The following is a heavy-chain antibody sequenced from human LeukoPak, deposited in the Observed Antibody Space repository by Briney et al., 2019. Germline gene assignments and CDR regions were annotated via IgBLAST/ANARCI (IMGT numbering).Heavy chain of an antibody. CDR1: GGSISSYY. J-gene: IGHJ4*02. CDR2: IYYSGST. D-gene: IGHD6-19*01. Sequence: SETLSLTCTVSGGSISSYYWSWIRQPPGKGLEWIGYIYYSGSTNYNPSLKSRVTISVDTSKNQFSLKLSSVTAADTAVYYCARPDSSGWYDFDYWGQGTLVTVSS. CDR3: ARPDSSGWYDFDY. V-gene: IGHV4-59*08.